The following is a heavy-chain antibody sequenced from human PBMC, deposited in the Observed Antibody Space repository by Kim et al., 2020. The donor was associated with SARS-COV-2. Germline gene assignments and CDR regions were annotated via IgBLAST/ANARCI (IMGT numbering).Heavy chain of an antibody. V-gene: IGHV3-49*04. Sequence: GGSLRLSCTASGFTFGDYAMSWVRQAPGKGLEWVGFIGSKAYGGTTEYAASVKGRFTISRDDSKSIAYLQMSSLKTDDTAVYYCTKEGSYYPPDYWGQGTLVTVSS. J-gene: IGHJ4*02. CDR3: TKEGSYYPPDY. CDR2: IGSKAYGGTT. CDR1: GFTFGDYA. D-gene: IGHD3-10*01.